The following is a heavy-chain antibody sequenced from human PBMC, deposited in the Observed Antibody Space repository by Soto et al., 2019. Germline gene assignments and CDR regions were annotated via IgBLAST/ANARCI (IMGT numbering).Heavy chain of an antibody. Sequence: ASVKVSCKASGYTFTSYGISWVRQAPRQGLEWMGWISAYNGNTNYAQKLQGRVTMTTDTSTSTAYLELRILSSDDTAVYYCASEGYGSSGYCQRRGDYWGQGTLVTVSS. V-gene: IGHV1-18*01. J-gene: IGHJ4*01. CDR1: GYTFTSYG. CDR3: ASEGYGSSGYCQRRGDY. D-gene: IGHD3-22*01. CDR2: ISAYNGNT.